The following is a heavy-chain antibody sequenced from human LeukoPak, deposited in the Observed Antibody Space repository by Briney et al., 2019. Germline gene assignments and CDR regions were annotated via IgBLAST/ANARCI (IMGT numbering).Heavy chain of an antibody. CDR3: ARSVVTATPTHFDF. D-gene: IGHD2-21*02. CDR1: GFTFSTYN. CDR2: IRGTSSYI. Sequence: GGSLRLSCAASGFTFSTYNMNWVRQAPGKGLEWVSSIRGTSSYIKYADSVRGRFTISRDNAQNSLYLHTNSLRAEDSAVYFCARSVVTATPTHFDFWGQGTLVTVSS. V-gene: IGHV3-21*01. J-gene: IGHJ4*02.